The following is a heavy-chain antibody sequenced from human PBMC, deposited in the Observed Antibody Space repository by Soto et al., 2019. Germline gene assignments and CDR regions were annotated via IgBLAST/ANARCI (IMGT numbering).Heavy chain of an antibody. CDR1: GGSISSYY. CDR3: ARGSYGSGTYYKDYYFDY. J-gene: IGHJ4*02. V-gene: IGHV4-59*01. CDR2: IHYSGST. Sequence: QVQLQESGPGLVKPSETLSLTCTVSGGSISSYYWSWIRQPPGKGLEWIGYIHYSGSTNYNPSLKSRVTMSVDTSKNQFTLKLSFVPAADTAVYYCARGSYGSGTYYKDYYFDYWGQGTLVTVSS. D-gene: IGHD3-10*01.